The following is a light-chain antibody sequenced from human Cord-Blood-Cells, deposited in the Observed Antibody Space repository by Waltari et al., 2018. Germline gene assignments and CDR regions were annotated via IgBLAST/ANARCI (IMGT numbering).Light chain of an antibody. CDR2: EDS. V-gene: IGLV3-10*01. CDR1: ALPKKY. Sequence: SYELTQPPSVSVSPGQTARITCSGDALPKKYAYWYQQKSGQAPVLVIYEDSKRPSGIPESFSGSRSGTMATLTIRGAQVEDEADYYCYSTDSSGNHRVFGGGTKLTVL. J-gene: IGLJ2*01. CDR3: YSTDSSGNHRV.